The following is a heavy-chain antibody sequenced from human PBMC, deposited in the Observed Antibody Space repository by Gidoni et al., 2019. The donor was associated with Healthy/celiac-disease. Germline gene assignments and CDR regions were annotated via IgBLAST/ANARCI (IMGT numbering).Heavy chain of an antibody. V-gene: IGHV4-38-2*02. CDR1: GYSISSGYY. CDR3: ARVVAAAGTCDY. J-gene: IGHJ4*02. D-gene: IGHD6-13*01. CDR2: IYHSGST. Sequence: QVQLQESGPGLVKPSETLSLTCTVSGYSISSGYYWGCIRQPPGKGLEWGGSIYHSGSTYYNPSLKSRVTISVDTSKNQFSLKLSSVTAADTAVYYCARVVAAAGTCDYWGQGTLVTVSS.